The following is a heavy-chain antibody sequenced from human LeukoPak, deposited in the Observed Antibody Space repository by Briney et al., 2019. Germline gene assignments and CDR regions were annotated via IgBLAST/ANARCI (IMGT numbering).Heavy chain of an antibody. J-gene: IGHJ5*02. CDR2: INTDGSST. Sequence: GGSLRLSCAASGFTFSSYLMHWVRQAPGKGLVWVSRINTDGSSTSYADSVKGRFTISRDNAKNTLYLQMNSLRAEDTAVYYCTRDRLYSSSWSTFDPWGQGTLVTVSS. V-gene: IGHV3-74*01. CDR1: GFTFSSYL. D-gene: IGHD6-13*01. CDR3: TRDRLYSSSWSTFDP.